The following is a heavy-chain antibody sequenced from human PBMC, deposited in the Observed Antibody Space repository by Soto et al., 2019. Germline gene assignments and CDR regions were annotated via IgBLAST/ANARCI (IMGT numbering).Heavy chain of an antibody. CDR2: INHSGST. V-gene: IGHV4-34*01. D-gene: IGHD5-12*01. Sequence: SETLSLTCAVYGGSFSGYYWSWIRQPPGKGLEWIGEINHSGSTNYNPSLKSRVTISVDTSKNQFSLKLRSVTAADTAVYYCARGTWLRFRDWFDSWGQGTLDSVYS. J-gene: IGHJ5*01. CDR3: ARGTWLRFRDWFDS. CDR1: GGSFSGYY.